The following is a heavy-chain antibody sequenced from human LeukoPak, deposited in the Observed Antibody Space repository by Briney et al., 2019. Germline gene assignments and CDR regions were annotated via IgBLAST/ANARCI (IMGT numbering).Heavy chain of an antibody. CDR1: GFTFSTYA. Sequence: RGESLRPSCAASGFTFSTYAANCVRHAPGRGLEWVSTIIGSGDSRYYADSVKGWFTMSRDNSKNTLYLQMNSRRAEDTAVYYCAKGHDYDYVWGSYRYLGDYWGQGALVTVSS. J-gene: IGHJ4*02. CDR3: AKGHDYDYVWGSYRYLGDY. CDR2: IIGSGDSR. V-gene: IGHV3-23*01. D-gene: IGHD3-16*02.